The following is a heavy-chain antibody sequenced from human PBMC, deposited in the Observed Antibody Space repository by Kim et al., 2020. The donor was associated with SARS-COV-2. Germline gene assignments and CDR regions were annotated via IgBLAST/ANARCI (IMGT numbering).Heavy chain of an antibody. V-gene: IGHV3-23*01. D-gene: IGHD3-9*01. CDR1: GFTFNNYA. CDR3: TKSITNGWLGYFDL. Sequence: GGSLRLSCEASGFTFNNYAMGWVRQAPGKGLEWVSATSYNGGTTYYADSVRGRFTISRDNSKNTLFLQMNSLRPDDSALYYCTKSITNGWLGYFDLWGQGSLVTVSS. CDR2: TSYNGGTT. J-gene: IGHJ4*02.